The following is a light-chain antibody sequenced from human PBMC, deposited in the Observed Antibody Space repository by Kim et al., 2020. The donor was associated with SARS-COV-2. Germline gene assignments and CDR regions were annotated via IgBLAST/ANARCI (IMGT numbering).Light chain of an antibody. CDR1: KLGDKY. CDR2: HDS. Sequence: SVSPGQPASITCSGDKLGDKYACWYQQKPGQSPVLLMYHDSKRPSGIPERFSGSNSRNTATLTISGTQAMDEADYYCQAWDSSTYVFGTGTKVTVL. V-gene: IGLV3-1*01. CDR3: QAWDSSTYV. J-gene: IGLJ1*01.